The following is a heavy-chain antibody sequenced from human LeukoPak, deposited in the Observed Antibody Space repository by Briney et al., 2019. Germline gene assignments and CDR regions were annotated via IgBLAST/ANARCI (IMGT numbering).Heavy chain of an antibody. Sequence: GGPLRLSCAASGFTVSSNYMSWVRQAPGKGLEWVSVIYSGGSTYYADSVKGRFTISRDNSKNTLYLQMNSLRAEDTAVYYCASPSPREVTSIIGAFDIWGQGTMVTVSS. CDR2: IYSGGST. V-gene: IGHV3-53*01. J-gene: IGHJ3*02. CDR3: ASPSPREVTSIIGAFDI. CDR1: GFTVSSNY. D-gene: IGHD4-17*01.